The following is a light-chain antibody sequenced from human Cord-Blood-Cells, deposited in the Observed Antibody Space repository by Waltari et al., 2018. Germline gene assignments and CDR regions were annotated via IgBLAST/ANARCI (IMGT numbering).Light chain of an antibody. V-gene: IGKV1-39*01. CDR3: QQSYSTPPCS. CDR1: QSISSY. Sequence: DIQMTQSPSSLSASVGDRVTITCRASQSISSYLNWYQQNPGKAPKLLIYAASSLQSGVPSRFSGSGSGTDFTLTISSLQPEDFSTYYCQQSYSTPPCSFGQGTKLEIK. CDR2: AAS. J-gene: IGKJ2*04.